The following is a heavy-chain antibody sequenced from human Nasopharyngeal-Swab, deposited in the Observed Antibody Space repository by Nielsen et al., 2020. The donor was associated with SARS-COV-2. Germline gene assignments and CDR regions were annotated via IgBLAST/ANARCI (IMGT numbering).Heavy chain of an antibody. Sequence: SETLSLTYTVSGGSMSGNYWNWIRQSPGKGLEWIGYVYYSGSTNYNPSLKSRVTISVDTSKNQFSLKLSSVTAADTAVYYCARHVYGDQVDYWGQGTLVTVSS. J-gene: IGHJ4*02. D-gene: IGHD4-17*01. CDR1: GGSMSGNY. CDR3: ARHVYGDQVDY. CDR2: VYYSGST. V-gene: IGHV4-59*08.